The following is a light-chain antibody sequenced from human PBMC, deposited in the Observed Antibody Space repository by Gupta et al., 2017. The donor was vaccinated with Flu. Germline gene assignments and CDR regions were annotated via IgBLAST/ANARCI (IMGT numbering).Light chain of an antibody. Sequence: EIVMTQSPATLSVSPGETATLSCRASQSVSSTLGWYQQKPGQAPRLLFYGASTRATDVPARFSGSGSGTEFTLTISNLQPEDFAVYYCQQYSNWPQATFGQGTKVEVK. V-gene: IGKV3-15*01. CDR2: GAS. CDR3: QQYSNWPQAT. J-gene: IGKJ1*01. CDR1: QSVSST.